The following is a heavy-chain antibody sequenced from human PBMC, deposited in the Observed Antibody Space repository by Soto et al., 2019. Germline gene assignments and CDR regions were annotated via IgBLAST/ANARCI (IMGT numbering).Heavy chain of an antibody. D-gene: IGHD6-13*01. CDR3: ANLDPGIADY. CDR2: ISYDGSNK. Sequence: PGGSLRLSCAASGFTFSSYGMHWVRQAPGKGLEWVAVISYDGSNKYYADSVKGRFTISRDNSKNTLYLQMNSLRAEDTAVYYCANLDPGIADYWGQGTLVTVSS. CDR1: GFTFSSYG. J-gene: IGHJ4*02. V-gene: IGHV3-30*18.